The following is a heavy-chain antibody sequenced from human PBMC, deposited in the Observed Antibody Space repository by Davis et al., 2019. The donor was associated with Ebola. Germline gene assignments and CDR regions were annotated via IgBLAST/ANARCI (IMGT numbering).Heavy chain of an antibody. CDR3: AREREVPAARMDV. D-gene: IGHD2-2*01. V-gene: IGHV4-34*01. Sequence: SETLSLTCAVYAGSFSDYYWNWIRQPPGKGLEWIGEINHSGSTNYNPSLKSRVTISVDTSKNQFSLKLSSVTAADTAVYYCAREREVPAARMDVWGQGTTVTVSS. CDR1: AGSFSDYY. CDR2: INHSGST. J-gene: IGHJ6*02.